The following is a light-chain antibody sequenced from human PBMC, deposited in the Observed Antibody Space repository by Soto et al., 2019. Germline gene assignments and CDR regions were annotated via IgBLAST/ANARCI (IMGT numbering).Light chain of an antibody. CDR2: GNS. CDR3: QSYDRSLSGWV. J-gene: IGLJ3*02. V-gene: IGLV1-40*01. Sequence: QSVVTQPPSVSGAPGQRVTISCTGYNSNIGAGYDVHWYQQLPGTAPKLLIYGNSNRPSGVPDRFSASKSGTSASLAITGIQAEDEADYYCQSYDRSLSGWVFGGGTQLTVL. CDR1: NSNIGAGYD.